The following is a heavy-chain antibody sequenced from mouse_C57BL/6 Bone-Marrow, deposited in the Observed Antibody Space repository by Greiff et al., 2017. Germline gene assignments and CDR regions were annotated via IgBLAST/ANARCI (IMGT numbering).Heavy chain of an antibody. Sequence: EVKLQESGGGLVQPGGSLKLSCAASGFTFSDYYMYWVRQTPEKRLEWVAYISNGGGSTYYPDTVKGRFTISRDNAKNTLYLQMSRLKSEDTAMYYCARITTVVATDYAMDYWGQGTSVTVSS. CDR1: GFTFSDYY. CDR3: ARITTVVATDYAMDY. V-gene: IGHV5-12*01. CDR2: ISNGGGST. J-gene: IGHJ4*01. D-gene: IGHD1-1*01.